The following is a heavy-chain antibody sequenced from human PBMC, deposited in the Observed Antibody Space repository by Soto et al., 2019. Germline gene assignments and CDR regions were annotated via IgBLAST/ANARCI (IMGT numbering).Heavy chain of an antibody. D-gene: IGHD6-25*01. J-gene: IGHJ4*02. CDR2: IYWNDDK. Sequence: SGPTLVNPPQTLTLTCTFSGFSLTTSGVSVGWIRQPPGKALEWLASIYWNDDKRYSPSLKSRLTLTKDNSKKQVVLTMTNMDPADTATYYCAYRVGSRGSFDYWGQGTLVTVSS. CDR1: GFSLTTSGVS. CDR3: AYRVGSRGSFDY. V-gene: IGHV2-5*01.